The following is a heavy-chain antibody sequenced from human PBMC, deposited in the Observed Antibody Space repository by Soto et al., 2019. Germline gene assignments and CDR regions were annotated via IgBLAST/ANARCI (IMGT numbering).Heavy chain of an antibody. CDR3: AKAGDYHGSESYFPLDY. V-gene: IGHV3-23*01. CDR1: GFTFSTYA. D-gene: IGHD3-10*01. CDR2: ISGSGGRT. J-gene: IGHJ4*02. Sequence: EVQLLESGGVLVQPGGSLRLSCAASGFTFSTYAMTWVRQAPGKGLEWVSSISGSGGRTYYADSVKGRFTISRDNSKNTLYLQTTSLRAEDTAVYYCAKAGDYHGSESYFPLDYGGQGTLVPVSS.